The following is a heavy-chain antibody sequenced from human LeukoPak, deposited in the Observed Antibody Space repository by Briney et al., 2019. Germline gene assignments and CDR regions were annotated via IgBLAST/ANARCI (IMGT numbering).Heavy chain of an antibody. V-gene: IGHV3-20*01. CDR2: INYNGGIT. J-gene: IGHJ4*02. CDR3: ARDRMGTSYSVSHFDS. CDR1: GFTFVDYG. Sequence: GGSLGLSCATSGFTFVDYGLSWVRRAPGKGLEGLSAINYNGGITDYADSVRGRFTISRDNAKNALYLQMDSLRAEDTAFYCARDRMGTSYSVSHFDSWGQGILVTVSS. D-gene: IGHD6-13*01.